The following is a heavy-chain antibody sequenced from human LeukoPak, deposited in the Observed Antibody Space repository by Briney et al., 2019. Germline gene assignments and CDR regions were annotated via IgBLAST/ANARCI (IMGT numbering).Heavy chain of an antibody. D-gene: IGHD3-22*01. Sequence: ASVKVSCKASGYTFTSYDINWVRQATGQGLEWMGWMNPNSGNTGYAQKFQGRVTMTRNTSISTAYMELSSLRSEDTAVYYCATESGYYYDSKLAFGYWGQGTLVTVSS. CDR2: MNPNSGNT. CDR3: ATESGYYYDSKLAFGY. J-gene: IGHJ4*02. CDR1: GYTFTSYD. V-gene: IGHV1-8*01.